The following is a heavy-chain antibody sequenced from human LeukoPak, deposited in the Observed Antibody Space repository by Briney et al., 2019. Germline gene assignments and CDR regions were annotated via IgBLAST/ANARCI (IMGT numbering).Heavy chain of an antibody. Sequence: GGSLRLSCAASGFSFSTDAMTWVRQAPGKGLQWVSAISGSGGDTYYEDSVKGRFTISRDNSKNMMYLQMNSLRVEDTAVYYCARDSPGWSKNCWGQGTLVTVSS. V-gene: IGHV3-23*01. CDR2: ISGSGGDT. CDR3: ARDSPGWSKNC. CDR1: GFSFSTDA. J-gene: IGHJ4*02. D-gene: IGHD6-19*01.